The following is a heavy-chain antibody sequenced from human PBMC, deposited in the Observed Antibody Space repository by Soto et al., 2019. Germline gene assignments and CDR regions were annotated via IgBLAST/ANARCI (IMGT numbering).Heavy chain of an antibody. J-gene: IGHJ4*02. CDR2: ISGYNGNT. Sequence: QVQLVQSGDEVKKPGASVKVFCKASGYTFTSYDINWVRQAPGQGLEWMGWISGYNGNTNYAQKLQGRVTMTADTATSTAYMELRSLRSDDTAVYYCARVSSSGWYTAAYWGQGTLVTVSS. CDR1: GYTFTSYD. CDR3: ARVSSSGWYTAAY. V-gene: IGHV1-18*01. D-gene: IGHD6-19*01.